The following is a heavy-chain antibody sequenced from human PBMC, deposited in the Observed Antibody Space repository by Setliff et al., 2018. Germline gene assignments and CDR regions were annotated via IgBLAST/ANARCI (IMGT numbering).Heavy chain of an antibody. CDR1: GFTFSSYS. J-gene: IGHJ4*02. CDR3: ARDHIYRGGSWYDYFDS. CDR2: ISSSSSYI. Sequence: PGGSLRLSCAASGFTFSSYSMNWVRQAPGKGLEWVSSISSSSSYIYYADSVKGRFTISRDNAENSLYLQMNSLRAEDTAVYYCARDHIYRGGSWYDYFDSWGQGTLVTVSS. V-gene: IGHV3-21*01. D-gene: IGHD2-15*01.